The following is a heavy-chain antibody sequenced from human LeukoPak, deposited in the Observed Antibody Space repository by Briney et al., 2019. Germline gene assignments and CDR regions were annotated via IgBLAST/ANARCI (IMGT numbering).Heavy chain of an antibody. CDR2: IWYDGSNK. CDR3: ARDGYFCDY. D-gene: IGHD5-12*01. V-gene: IGHV3-33*01. Sequence: PGRSLRLSCAASGSTFSSYGMHWVRQAPGKGLEWVAVIWYDGSNKYYADSVKGRFTISSDNSKNTLYLQMNSLRAEDTAVYYCARDGYFCDYWGQGTLVTVSS. J-gene: IGHJ4*02. CDR1: GSTFSSYG.